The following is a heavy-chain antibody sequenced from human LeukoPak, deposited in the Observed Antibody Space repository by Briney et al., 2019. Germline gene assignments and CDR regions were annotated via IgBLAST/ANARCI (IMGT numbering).Heavy chain of an antibody. CDR3: ARVAGPIDY. V-gene: IGHV1-8*01. CDR1: GYTFTTYD. CDR2: MNPNSGNT. Sequence: ASVKVSCKASGYTFTTYDINWVRQAPGQGLEWMGWMNPNSGNTGYAHKFQGRVTMTRNTAISTAYMELTSLRSDDTVVYYCARVAGPIDYWGQGTLVTVSS. D-gene: IGHD2-15*01. J-gene: IGHJ4*02.